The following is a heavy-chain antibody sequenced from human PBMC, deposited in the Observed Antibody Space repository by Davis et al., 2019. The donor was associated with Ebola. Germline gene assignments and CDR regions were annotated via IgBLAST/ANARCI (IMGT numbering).Heavy chain of an antibody. CDR3: ARSGVGAHWFDF. Sequence: SETLSLTCTVSGGSVDSGRYYWNWIRQHPGKGLEWIGNIYYSGTTNYKSSLKIRLSMSLDTSKNQFSLQLNSVTAADTAVYFCARSGVGAHWFDFWGQGTLVTVSS. J-gene: IGHJ4*02. CDR1: GGSVDSGRYY. D-gene: IGHD1-26*01. CDR2: IYYSGTT. V-gene: IGHV4-31*03.